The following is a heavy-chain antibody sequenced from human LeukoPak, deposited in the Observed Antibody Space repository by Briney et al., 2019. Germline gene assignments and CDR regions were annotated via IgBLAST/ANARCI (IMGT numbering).Heavy chain of an antibody. V-gene: IGHV3-23*01. CDR2: ISGDGDKA. J-gene: IGHJ3*01. D-gene: IGHD6-19*01. CDR1: GFTLTTYA. Sequence: GGSLRLSCAASGFTLTTYAINWVRQAPGKGLEWVSGISGDGDKAYYADSVNGRFTISRDNSRNTVSLHMSSLRAEDTALYYCAKDLALAGTGGGFDAWGQGTRVAVSS. CDR3: AKDLALAGTGGGFDA.